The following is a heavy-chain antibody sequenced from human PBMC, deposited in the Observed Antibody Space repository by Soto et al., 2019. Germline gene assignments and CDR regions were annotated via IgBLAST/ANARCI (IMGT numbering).Heavy chain of an antibody. J-gene: IGHJ5*02. CDR2: ISYDGSTT. CDR1: GFTFSSHA. CDR3: ARHLASTVTTSGWFDP. Sequence: GGSLRLSCAASGFTFSSHAMHWVRQAPGKGLEWLAIISYDGSTTFHADSVKGRFTISRDNSKNTLYLYMNSLRTDDTAVYFCARHLASTVTTSGWFDPWGQGTLVTVSS. D-gene: IGHD4-4*01. V-gene: IGHV3-30-3*01.